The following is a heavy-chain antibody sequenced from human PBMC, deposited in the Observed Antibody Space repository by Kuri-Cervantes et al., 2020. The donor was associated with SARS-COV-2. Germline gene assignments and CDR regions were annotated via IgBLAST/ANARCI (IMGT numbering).Heavy chain of an antibody. J-gene: IGHJ4*02. D-gene: IGHD3-22*01. Sequence: SETLSLTCAVYGGSFSGYYWSWIRQPPGKGLEWIGEINHSGSTNYNPSLKSRVTISVDTSKNQFSLKLSSVTAADTDVYYCARGGSMIVVRRYFDYWGQGTLVTVSS. CDR3: ARGGSMIVVRRYFDY. CDR1: GGSFSGYY. V-gene: IGHV4-34*01. CDR2: INHSGST.